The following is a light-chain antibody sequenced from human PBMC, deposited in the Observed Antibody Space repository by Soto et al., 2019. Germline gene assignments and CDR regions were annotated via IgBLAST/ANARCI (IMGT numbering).Light chain of an antibody. Sequence: EIVMTQSPATLSVSPGERATLSCRASQSVSSNLAWYQQKPGQAPRLLIYGASTRATGIPARFSGSGSGPEFTLNISSLQSEDFAVYYCQQYNNWPYTFGQGTKLEIK. CDR1: QSVSSN. CDR2: GAS. J-gene: IGKJ2*01. V-gene: IGKV3-15*01. CDR3: QQYNNWPYT.